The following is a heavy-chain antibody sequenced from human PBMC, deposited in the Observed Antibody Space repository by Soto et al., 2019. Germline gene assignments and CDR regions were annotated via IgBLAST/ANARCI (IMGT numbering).Heavy chain of an antibody. Sequence: PGGSLRLSCAASGFTFSSYSMNWVRQAPGKGLEWVSSISSSSNYIYYADSMKGRFTISRDNAKNSLYLQMNSLRAEDTAVYYCARDREGVGAGLFWGQWDNGHRLL. V-gene: IGHV3-21*01. CDR3: ARDREGVGAGLF. CDR1: GFTFSSYS. CDR2: ISSSSNYI. J-gene: IGHJ3*01. D-gene: IGHD1-26*01.